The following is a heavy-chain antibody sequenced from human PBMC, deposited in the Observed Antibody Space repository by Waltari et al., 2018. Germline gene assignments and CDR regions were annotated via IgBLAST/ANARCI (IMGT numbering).Heavy chain of an antibody. CDR3: ARGGPITMVRGIYGMDV. Sequence: QVQLQQWGAGLLKPSETLSLTCAVYGGSFSGYYWSWIRQPPGKGLEWIGEINHSGSTTYNPSLKSRFTISVDTSKNQFSLKLSSVTAADTAVYYCARGGPITMVRGIYGMDVWGQGTTVTVSS. J-gene: IGHJ6*02. CDR2: INHSGST. V-gene: IGHV4-34*01. CDR1: GGSFSGYY. D-gene: IGHD3-10*01.